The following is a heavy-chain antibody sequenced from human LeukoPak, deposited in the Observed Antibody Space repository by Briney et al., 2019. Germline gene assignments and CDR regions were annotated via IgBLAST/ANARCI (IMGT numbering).Heavy chain of an antibody. CDR1: GGTFSSYA. D-gene: IGHD5-12*01. CDR3: ARDGDLYSGYDSSPYYFDY. V-gene: IGHV1-69*01. J-gene: IGHJ4*02. CDR2: IIPIFGTA. Sequence: SVKVSCKASGGTFSSYAISWVRQAPGQGLEWMGGIIPIFGTANYAQKFQGRVTITADESTSTAYMELSSLRSEDTAVYYCARDGDLYSGYDSSPYYFDYWGQGTLVTVSS.